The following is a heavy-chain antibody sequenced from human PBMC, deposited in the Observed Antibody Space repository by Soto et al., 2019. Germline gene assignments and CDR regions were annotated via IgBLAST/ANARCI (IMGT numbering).Heavy chain of an antibody. CDR2: ISNTGGGT. J-gene: IGHJ4*02. Sequence: GGSLRLSCAASGFTFNSYAMNWVRQAPGMGLEWVATISNTGGGTYYADSVKGRFTISRDNSKNTLYLQMSSLRVEDTAVYYCAKNRLAGNFDYWGQGPQVTVSS. CDR1: GFTFNSYA. V-gene: IGHV3-23*01. CDR3: AKNRLAGNFDY.